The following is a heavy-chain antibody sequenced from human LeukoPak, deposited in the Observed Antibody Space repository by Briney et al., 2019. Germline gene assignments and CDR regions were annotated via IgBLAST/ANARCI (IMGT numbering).Heavy chain of an antibody. CDR3: ARPLGYCSSTSCS. CDR1: GFTFSDYY. V-gene: IGHV3-74*01. D-gene: IGHD2-2*01. Sequence: GGSLRLSCAASGFTFSDYYMSWIRQAPGKGLVWVSRINTDGSSTSYADSVKGRFTISRDNAKNTLYLQMNSLRAEDTAVYYCARPLGYCSSTSCSWGQGTLVTVSS. CDR2: INTDGSST. J-gene: IGHJ4*02.